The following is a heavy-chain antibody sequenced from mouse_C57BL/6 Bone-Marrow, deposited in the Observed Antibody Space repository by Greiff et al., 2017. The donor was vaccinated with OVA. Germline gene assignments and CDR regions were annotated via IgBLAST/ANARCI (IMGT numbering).Heavy chain of an antibody. CDR3: ASPYYSNFLFDY. J-gene: IGHJ2*01. D-gene: IGHD2-5*01. Sequence: VQLQQSGPELVKPGASVKIPCKASGYTFTDYNMDWVKQSHGKSLEWIGDINPNNGGTIYNQKFKGKATLTVDKSSSTAYMELRSLTSEDTAVYYCASPYYSNFLFDYWGQGTTLTVSS. CDR2: INPNNGGT. CDR1: GYTFTDYN. V-gene: IGHV1-18*01.